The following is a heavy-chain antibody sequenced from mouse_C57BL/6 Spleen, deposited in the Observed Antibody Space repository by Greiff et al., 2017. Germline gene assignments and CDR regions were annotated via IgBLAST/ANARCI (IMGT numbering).Heavy chain of an antibody. CDR2: ISYDGSN. J-gene: IGHJ2*01. V-gene: IGHV3-6*01. CDR3: ARDMDREGFDY. Sequence: EVQRVESGPGLVKPSQSLSLTCSVTGYSITSGYYWNWIRQFPGNKLEWMGYISYDGSNNYNPSLKNRISITRDTSKNQFFLKLNSVTTEDTATYYCARDMDREGFDYWGQGTTLTVSS. D-gene: IGHD3-3*01. CDR1: GYSITSGYY.